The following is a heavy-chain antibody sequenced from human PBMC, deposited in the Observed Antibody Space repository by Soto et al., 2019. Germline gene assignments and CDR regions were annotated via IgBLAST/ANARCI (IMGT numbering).Heavy chain of an antibody. D-gene: IGHD6-19*01. J-gene: IGHJ6*02. CDR3: ARGPSAVGPYYYYYYGMDV. V-gene: IGHV4-34*01. Sequence: QVQLQQWGAGLLKPSETLSLTCAVYGGSFSGYYWSWIRQPPGKGLEWIGEINHSGSTNYNPSLKSRVTISVDTSKNQFSLKLSSVTAADTAVYYCARGPSAVGPYYYYYYGMDVWGQGTTVTVSS. CDR2: INHSGST. CDR1: GGSFSGYY.